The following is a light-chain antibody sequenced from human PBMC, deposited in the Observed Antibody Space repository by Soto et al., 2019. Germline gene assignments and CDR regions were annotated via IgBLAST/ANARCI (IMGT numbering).Light chain of an antibody. CDR1: QTISNW. CDR2: KTS. V-gene: IGKV1-5*03. J-gene: IGKJ1*01. CDR3: QQYNTYRT. Sequence: DIQLAQFPSTLSASVGDIVTITCQAPQTISNWLAWYQQKPGKAPKLLIYKTSTLETGVPSRLSGSGSATEFTLTISGLQPDDFATYYCQQYNTYRTFCQGTKVDI.